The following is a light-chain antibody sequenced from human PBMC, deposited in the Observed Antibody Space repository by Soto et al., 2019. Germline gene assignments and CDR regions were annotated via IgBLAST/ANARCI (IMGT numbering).Light chain of an antibody. CDR2: DAS. Sequence: QSVLTQPRSVSGSPGQSVTISCTGTTGDVGAYNFISWYQHHPGKAPKLMIYDASKRPSGVPDRFSASKSDNTASLTISGLQAEDEADYFCSSDVSGYSLGVFGGGTKVTVL. V-gene: IGLV2-11*01. CDR3: SSDVSGYSLGV. J-gene: IGLJ3*02. CDR1: TGDVGAYNF.